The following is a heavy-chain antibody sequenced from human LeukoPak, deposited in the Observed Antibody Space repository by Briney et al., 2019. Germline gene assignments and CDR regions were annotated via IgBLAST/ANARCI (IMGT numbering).Heavy chain of an antibody. CDR3: ARDQEGGIGAFDI. D-gene: IGHD3-16*01. V-gene: IGHV1-46*01. CDR2: INPSGGST. Sequence: ASVKVSCKASGYTFTSYYMHWVRQAPGQGLEWMGIINPSGGSTSYAQKFQGRVTMTRDMSTSTVYMELSSLRSEDTAVYYCARDQEGGIGAFDIWGQGTMVTASS. J-gene: IGHJ3*02. CDR1: GYTFTSYY.